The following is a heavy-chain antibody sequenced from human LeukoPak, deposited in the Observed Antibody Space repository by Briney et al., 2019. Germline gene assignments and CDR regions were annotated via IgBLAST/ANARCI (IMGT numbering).Heavy chain of an antibody. CDR2: INPNSGGT. CDR3: ARAAYESSGHDY. J-gene: IGHJ4*02. Sequence: GASVKVSCKASGYTFTGYYMHWVRQAPGQGLEWMGWINPNSGGTNYAQKFQGRVTMTRDTSISTAYMELSRLRADDTAVYYCARAAYESSGHDYWGQRNLVTVSS. V-gene: IGHV1-2*02. CDR1: GYTFTGYY. D-gene: IGHD3-22*01.